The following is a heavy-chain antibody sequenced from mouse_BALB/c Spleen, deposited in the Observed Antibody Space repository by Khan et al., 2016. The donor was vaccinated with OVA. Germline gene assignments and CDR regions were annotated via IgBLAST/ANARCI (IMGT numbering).Heavy chain of an antibody. D-gene: IGHD1-1*01. CDR3: ARSYYGSSYAMDY. Sequence: VQLQESGPELVRPGVSVKLSCKGSGYTFTDYAMHWVKQSYAKSLEWIGVISTYSGNTNYNQKFKGKATMTVDKSSSTAYMELARLTSEDSAIYYCARSYYGSSYAMDYWGQGTSVTVSS. J-gene: IGHJ4*01. CDR2: ISTYSGNT. V-gene: IGHV1S137*01. CDR1: GYTFTDYA.